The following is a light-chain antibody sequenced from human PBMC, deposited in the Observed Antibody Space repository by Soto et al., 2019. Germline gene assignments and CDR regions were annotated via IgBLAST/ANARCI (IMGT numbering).Light chain of an antibody. Sequence: EIVMTQSPATLSVSPGERATLSCRARQSVSSNLAWYQQKPGQAPRLLIYDVSNRATDIPARFSGSGSGTDFTLTISSLEPEDFALYYCQQRNNWPPITFGQGTRLEIK. J-gene: IGKJ5*01. CDR3: QQRNNWPPIT. V-gene: IGKV3-11*01. CDR1: QSVSSN. CDR2: DVS.